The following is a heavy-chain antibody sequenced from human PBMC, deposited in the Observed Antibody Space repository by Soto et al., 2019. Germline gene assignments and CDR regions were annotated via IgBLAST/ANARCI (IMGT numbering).Heavy chain of an antibody. CDR3: ARDFWSGYPED. D-gene: IGHD3-3*01. CDR1: GFSLSTSGVG. CDR2: IYWNDDK. Sequence: QITLKESGPTLAKPTQTLTLTCTFSGFSLSTSGVGVGWIRQSPGKALEWLALIYWNDDKRYSPSLKSRLTITKDTSKNQVVLTMTNMDPVDTGTYYCARDFWSGYPEDWGQGTLVTVSS. J-gene: IGHJ4*02. V-gene: IGHV2-5*01.